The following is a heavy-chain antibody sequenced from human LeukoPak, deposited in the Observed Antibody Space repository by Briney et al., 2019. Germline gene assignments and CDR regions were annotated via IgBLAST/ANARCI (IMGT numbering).Heavy chain of an antibody. CDR2: IGTAGDT. Sequence: GGSLRLSCAASGFTFSSYDMHWVRQATGKGLEWVSAIGTAGDTYYPGSVKGRFTISRENAKNSLYLQMNSLRAGDTAVYYCARAYCSGGSCYGQATYYFDYWGQRTLVTVSS. J-gene: IGHJ4*02. CDR3: ARAYCSGGSCYGQATYYFDY. V-gene: IGHV3-13*01. CDR1: GFTFSSYD. D-gene: IGHD2-15*01.